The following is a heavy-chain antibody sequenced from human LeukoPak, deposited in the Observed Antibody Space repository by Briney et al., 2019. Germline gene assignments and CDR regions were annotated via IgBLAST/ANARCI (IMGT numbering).Heavy chain of an antibody. V-gene: IGHV3-30*18. D-gene: IGHD3-10*01. J-gene: IGHJ5*02. CDR1: GFTFSSYG. CDR2: ISYDGSNK. Sequence: SGGSLRLSCAASGFTFSSYGMHWVRQAPGKGLEWVAVISYDGSNKYYADSVKGRFTISRDNSKNTLYLQMDSLRAEDTAVYYCAKGKGTLWFGELSPWGQGTLVTVSS. CDR3: AKGKGTLWFGELSP.